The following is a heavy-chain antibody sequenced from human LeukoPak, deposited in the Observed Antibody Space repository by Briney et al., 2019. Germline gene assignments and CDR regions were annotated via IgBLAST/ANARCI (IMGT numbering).Heavy chain of an antibody. D-gene: IGHD2-15*01. CDR1: GFTFSTYG. CDR2: IRYDGSNK. Sequence: GGSLRLSCAASGFTFSTYGMHWVRQPPGKGLEWVAFIRYDGSNKYQADSVKGRFTISRDNSKNTLHLQMNSLRAEDTAVYYCAKVMHIVVVVAMYYFDYWGQGTLVTVSS. V-gene: IGHV3-30*02. J-gene: IGHJ4*02. CDR3: AKVMHIVVVVAMYYFDY.